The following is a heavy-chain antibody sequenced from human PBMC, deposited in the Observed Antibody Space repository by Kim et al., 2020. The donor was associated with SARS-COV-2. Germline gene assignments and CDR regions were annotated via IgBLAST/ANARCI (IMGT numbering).Heavy chain of an antibody. J-gene: IGHJ4*02. Sequence: YAQGFTGRFVFSLDTSVSTAYLQISSLKAEDTAVYYCAREESSGYYNFDYWGQGTLVTVSS. V-gene: IGHV7-4-1*02. D-gene: IGHD3-22*01. CDR3: AREESSGYYNFDY.